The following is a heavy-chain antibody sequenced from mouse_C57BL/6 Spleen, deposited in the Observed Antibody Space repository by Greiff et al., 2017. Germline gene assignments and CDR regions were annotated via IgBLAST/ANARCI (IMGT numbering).Heavy chain of an antibody. Sequence: VQLQQSGAELVRPGTSVKVSCKASGYAFTNYLIEWVKQRPGQGLEWIGVINPGSGGTNYNEKFKGKATLTADKSSSTAYMQLSSLTSEDSAVYFCARDDYDWAWFAYWGQGTLVTVSA. CDR2: INPGSGGT. CDR3: ARDDYDWAWFAY. D-gene: IGHD2-4*01. J-gene: IGHJ3*01. V-gene: IGHV1-54*01. CDR1: GYAFTNYL.